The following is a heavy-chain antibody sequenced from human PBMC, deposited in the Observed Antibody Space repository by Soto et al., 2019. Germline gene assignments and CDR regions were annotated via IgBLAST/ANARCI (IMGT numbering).Heavy chain of an antibody. V-gene: IGHV4-31*03. D-gene: IGHD6-6*01. CDR2: SYYSGAT. J-gene: IGHJ5*02. CDR1: GGSIISGGYY. CDR3: ARVLSTSSFEA. Sequence: SETLSLTCTVSGGSIISGGYYWSWLRQHPGNGLEWIGYSYYSGATNYNPSLKSRVTISVDTSKNQFSLTLSSVTAADTAVYFCARVLSTSSFEAWGQGTLVTVSS.